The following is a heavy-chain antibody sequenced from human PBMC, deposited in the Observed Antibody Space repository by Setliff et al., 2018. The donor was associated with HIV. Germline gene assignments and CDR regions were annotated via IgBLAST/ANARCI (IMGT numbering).Heavy chain of an antibody. CDR1: GFTFSSYS. CDR2: ISSSSSYI. V-gene: IGHV3-21*01. D-gene: IGHD6-13*01. Sequence: PGGSLRLSCAASGFTFSSYSMNWVRQAPGKGLEWVSSISSSSSYIYYADSVKGRFTISRDNAKNSLYLQMNSLRAEDTAVYYCARSNCGRIAAAGDAFDIWGQGTMVTVSS. J-gene: IGHJ3*02. CDR3: ARSNCGRIAAAGDAFDI.